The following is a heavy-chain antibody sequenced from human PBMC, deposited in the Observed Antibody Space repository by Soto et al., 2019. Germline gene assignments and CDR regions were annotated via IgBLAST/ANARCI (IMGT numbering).Heavy chain of an antibody. J-gene: IGHJ5*02. CDR3: ARDAPPLGGYP. Sequence: SETLSLTCTVSGGSISSSSYYWGWIRQHPGKGLEWIGYIYYSGSTYYNPSLKSRVTISVDTSKNQFSLKLSSVTAADTAVYYCARDAPPLGGYPWGQGTLVTV. CDR1: GGSISSSSYY. D-gene: IGHD3-22*01. CDR2: IYYSGST. V-gene: IGHV4-31*03.